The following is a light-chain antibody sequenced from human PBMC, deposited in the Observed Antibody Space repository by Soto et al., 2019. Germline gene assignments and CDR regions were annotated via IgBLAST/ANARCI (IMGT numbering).Light chain of an antibody. CDR1: QPLNNN. CDR3: QQYEKWPPSIN. V-gene: IGKV3-15*01. J-gene: IGKJ5*01. Sequence: EIVMTHSPATLSVSPLDIATLSFSAGQPLNNNVAWYQHKPGQAPRLLIYGASTRATGISARFSGSGSGTEFTLTISSLQSEDFAVYYCQQYEKWPPSINFGQGTRLEIK. CDR2: GAS.